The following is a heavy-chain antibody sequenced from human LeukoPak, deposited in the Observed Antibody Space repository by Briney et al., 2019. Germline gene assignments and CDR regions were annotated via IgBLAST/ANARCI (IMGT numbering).Heavy chain of an antibody. V-gene: IGHV3-30-3*01. CDR1: GFTFSSYA. D-gene: IGHD6-19*01. CDR3: ARPYSSGWYDY. CDR2: ISYDGSNK. J-gene: IGHJ5*01. Sequence: GRSLRLSCAASGFTFSSYAMHWVRQAPGKGLEWVAVISYDGSNKYYADSVKGRFTISRDNSKNTLYLQMNSLRAEDTAVYYCARPYSSGWYDYWGHGTLVTVSS.